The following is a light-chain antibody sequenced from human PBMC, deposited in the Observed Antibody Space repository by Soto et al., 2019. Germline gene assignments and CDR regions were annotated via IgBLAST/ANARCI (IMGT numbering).Light chain of an antibody. CDR2: SAS. CDR3: QLYDNSLYT. Sequence: EIVLTQSPGTLSLSPGERATLSCRASQSVSTSYLAWYQQKPGQAPRLLIYSASSRATCIPDRFSGSGSGTDFTLTISRLEPEDVAVYYCQLYDNSLYTFGQGTGLEIK. CDR1: QSVSTSY. J-gene: IGKJ2*01. V-gene: IGKV3-20*01.